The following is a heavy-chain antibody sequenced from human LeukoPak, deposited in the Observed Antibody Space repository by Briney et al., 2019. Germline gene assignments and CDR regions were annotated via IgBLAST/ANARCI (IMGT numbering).Heavy chain of an antibody. Sequence: SETLSLTCAVYGGSFSGYYWSWIRQPPGKGLEWIGEINHSGSTNYNPSLKSRVTISVDTSKNQFSLKLSSVTAADTAVYYCARSDSSGWYINWFDPWGQGTLVTVSS. CDR2: INHSGST. CDR1: GGSFSGYY. V-gene: IGHV4-34*01. J-gene: IGHJ5*02. D-gene: IGHD6-19*01. CDR3: ARSDSSGWYINWFDP.